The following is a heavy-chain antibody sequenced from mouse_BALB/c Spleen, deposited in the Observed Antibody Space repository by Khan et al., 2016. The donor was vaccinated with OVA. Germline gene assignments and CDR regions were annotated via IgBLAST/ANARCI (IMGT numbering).Heavy chain of an antibody. Sequence: QIQLVQSGPELKKPGETVQISCKASGFTFTNYGMNWVKQAPGRGLKWMGWINTYTGEPTFADDFKGRFAFSLETSASTSYLQINSLKNEDTATYVWVRVGYNGTMDCWGQGTSGTVSS. V-gene: IGHV9-3-1*01. D-gene: IGHD2-14*01. CDR3: VRVGYNGTMDC. J-gene: IGHJ4*01. CDR1: GFTFTNYG. CDR2: INTYTGEP.